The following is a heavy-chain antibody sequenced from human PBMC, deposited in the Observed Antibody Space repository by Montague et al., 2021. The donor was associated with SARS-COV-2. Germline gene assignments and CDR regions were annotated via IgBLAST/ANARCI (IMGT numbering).Heavy chain of an antibody. D-gene: IGHD3-9*01. V-gene: IGHV4-34*01. Sequence: SETLSLTCAVYGGSFSGYYWSWIRQPPGKGLEWIGEINHSVSTNYNPSLKSRVTISVDTSKNQFSLKLSSVTAADTAVYYCARERYSFSLTRGSTWFDPWGQGTLVTVSS. CDR3: ARERYSFSLTRGSTWFDP. CDR1: GGSFSGYY. J-gene: IGHJ5*02. CDR2: INHSVST.